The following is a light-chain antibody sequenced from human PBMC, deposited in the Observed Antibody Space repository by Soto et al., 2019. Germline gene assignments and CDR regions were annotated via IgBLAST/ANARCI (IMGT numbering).Light chain of an antibody. V-gene: IGLV7-43*01. J-gene: IGLJ3*02. CDR2: STT. CDR1: AGAVTSGYS. Sequence: QAVVTQEPSLTVSPGGTVTLTCASSAGAVTSGYSPNWFQQIPGKAPRALIYSTTYKYSWTPARFSGSLLGDRAALTLSGVQPEDEADYYCLLYCGRVWVFGGGTKVTVL. CDR3: LLYCGRVWV.